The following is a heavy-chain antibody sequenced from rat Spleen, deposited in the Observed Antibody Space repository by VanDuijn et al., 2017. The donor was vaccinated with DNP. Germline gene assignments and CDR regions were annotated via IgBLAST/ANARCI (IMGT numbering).Heavy chain of an antibody. V-gene: IGHV1-43*01. D-gene: IGHD4-3*01. CDR3: ASSWVGVRGIWFAF. CDR2: INTGSGGI. Sequence: QVQLQQSGAEVAKPGSSVKISCKASGYTFTSYYIGWIKQTTGQGLEYIGYINTGSGGINYNEKFKGKATWTVDKSSSTAFMQLSSLTPDDSAVYYCASSWVGVRGIWFAFWGQGTLVTVSS. J-gene: IGHJ3*01. CDR1: GYTFTSYY.